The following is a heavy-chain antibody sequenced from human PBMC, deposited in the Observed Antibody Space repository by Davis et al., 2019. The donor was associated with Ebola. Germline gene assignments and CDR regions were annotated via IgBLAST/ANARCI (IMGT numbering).Heavy chain of an antibody. CDR2: ISYDGRNT. CDR3: AKEGPLFDPSNLFYYYYYMDV. Sequence: GESLKISCAASGFTFSNYGMHWVRQAPGKGLEWVAVISYDGRNTYHTDSVKGRFTISRDNSKNTLYLQMNSLRAEDTAVYYCAKEGPLFDPSNLFYYYYYMDVWGKGTTVTVSS. J-gene: IGHJ6*03. CDR1: GFTFSNYG. V-gene: IGHV3-30*18. D-gene: IGHD3-10*02.